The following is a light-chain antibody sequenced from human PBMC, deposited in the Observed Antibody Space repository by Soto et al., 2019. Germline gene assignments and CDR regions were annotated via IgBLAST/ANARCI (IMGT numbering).Light chain of an antibody. Sequence: DIVMTQSPCTLSVSPGERATLYCRASQSVNSNLAWYQQKPGQAPRLLINGASTRATGIPARFGGSGSGTEFTLTINSLQSEDFAVYYCQQYHNWPRTFGQGTKLEI. J-gene: IGKJ2*02. V-gene: IGKV3-15*01. CDR3: QQYHNWPRT. CDR1: QSVNSN. CDR2: GAS.